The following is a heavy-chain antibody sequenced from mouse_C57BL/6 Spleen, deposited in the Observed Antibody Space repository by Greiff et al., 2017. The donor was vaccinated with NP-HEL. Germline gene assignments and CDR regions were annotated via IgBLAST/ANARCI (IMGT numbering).Heavy chain of an antibody. Sequence: QVQLQQSGAELVMPGASVKLSCKASGYTFTSYWMHWVKQRPGQGLEWIGEIDPSDSYTNYNQKFKGKSTLTVDKSSSTAYMQLSSLTSEDSAVYYCARWLPPYYFDYWGQGTTLTVSS. CDR3: ARWLPPYYFDY. CDR2: IDPSDSYT. J-gene: IGHJ2*01. CDR1: GYTFTSYW. D-gene: IGHD2-2*01. V-gene: IGHV1-69*01.